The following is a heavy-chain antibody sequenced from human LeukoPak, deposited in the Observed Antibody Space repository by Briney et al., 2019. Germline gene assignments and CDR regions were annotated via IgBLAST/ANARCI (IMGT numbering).Heavy chain of an antibody. CDR3: ARDNSVGDIAWWFDT. J-gene: IGHJ5*02. CDR2: INPTGTGT. V-gene: IGHV1-46*01. Sequence: ASVKDSCKASLYTFTSYYMHWVRPAPGQGREWMGIINPTGTGTLYAQKFQGRVTMTRDMSTSTDYMELSCLRSEETAVYYCARDNSVGDIAWWFDTWGQGTLVTVSS. CDR1: LYTFTSYY. D-gene: IGHD3-10*01.